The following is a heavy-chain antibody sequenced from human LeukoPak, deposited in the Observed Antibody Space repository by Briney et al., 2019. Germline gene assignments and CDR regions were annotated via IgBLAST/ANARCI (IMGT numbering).Heavy chain of an antibody. CDR2: MNPNSGNT. V-gene: IGHV1-8*01. J-gene: IGHJ6*03. CDR3: ARGSRIAAAGTYYYYYYMDV. D-gene: IGHD6-13*01. Sequence: ASVKVSCKASGYTFTSYDINWVRQATGQGLEWMGWMNPNSGNTGYAQKLQGRVTMTRSTSISTAYMELSSLRSEDTAVYYCARGSRIAAAGTYYYYYYMDVWGKGTTVTVSS. CDR1: GYTFTSYD.